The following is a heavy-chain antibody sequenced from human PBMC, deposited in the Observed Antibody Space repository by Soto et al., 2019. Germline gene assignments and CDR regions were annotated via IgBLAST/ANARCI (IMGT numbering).Heavy chain of an antibody. CDR3: GRDGDYLDY. CDR2: IYYSGST. J-gene: IGHJ4*02. CDR1: GGSISSSSCD. Sequence: ASETLSLTCTVSGGSISSSSCDWVWIRAPAGEGLVWIVYIYYSGSTNYYPSLKSRATISVATSKNQFSLQMSSVTAADTAVYYCGRDGDYLDYWGQGTLVTAPS. V-gene: IGHV4-61*01. D-gene: IGHD3-3*01.